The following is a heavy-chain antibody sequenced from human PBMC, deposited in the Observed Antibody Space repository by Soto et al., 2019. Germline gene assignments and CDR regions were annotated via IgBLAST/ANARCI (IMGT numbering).Heavy chain of an antibody. V-gene: IGHV4-34*01. CDR1: GGSFSGYY. J-gene: IGHJ4*02. CDR3: ARGPLSYYFDY. CDR2: INHSGST. Sequence: SETLSLTCAVYGGSFSGYYWSWIRQPPGKGLEWIGEINHSGSTNYNPSLKSRVTISVDTSKNQFSLKLSSVTAADTAVYYCARGPLSYYFDYWGQGTLVTVSS.